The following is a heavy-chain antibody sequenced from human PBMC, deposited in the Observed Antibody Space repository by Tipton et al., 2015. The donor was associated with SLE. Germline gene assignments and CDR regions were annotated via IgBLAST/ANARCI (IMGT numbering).Heavy chain of an antibody. D-gene: IGHD3-22*01. V-gene: IGHV4-4*08. Sequence: GLVKPSETLSLTCSVSGDSISSHYWNWIRQPPGKGLEWIGHFYTSGSTHYTPSLESRVTISVDTSKNQFSLRLSSVTAADTAVYFCARVLYYYDSSDSYYVNWFDPWGQGTLVTVSS. CDR3: ARVLYYYDSSDSYYVNWFDP. CDR2: FYTSGST. CDR1: GDSISSHY. J-gene: IGHJ5*02.